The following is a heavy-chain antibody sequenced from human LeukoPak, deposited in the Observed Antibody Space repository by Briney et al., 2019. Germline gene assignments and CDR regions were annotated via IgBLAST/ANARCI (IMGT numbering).Heavy chain of an antibody. D-gene: IGHD3-16*01. V-gene: IGHV1-69*04. CDR3: TTWRGDQLDY. Sequence: SVNVSCKASGGTFSSYAISWVRQAPGQGLEWMGRIIPILGIANYAQKFQGRVTITADKSTSTAYMELSSLRSEDTAVYYCTTWRGDQLDYWGQGTLVTVSS. CDR1: GGTFSSYA. J-gene: IGHJ4*02. CDR2: IIPILGIA.